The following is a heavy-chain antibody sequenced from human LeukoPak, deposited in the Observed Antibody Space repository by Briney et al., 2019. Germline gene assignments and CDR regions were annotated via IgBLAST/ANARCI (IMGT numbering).Heavy chain of an antibody. CDR1: GYSISSGYY. V-gene: IGHV4-38-2*02. J-gene: IGHJ4*02. Sequence: PSETLSLTCTVSGYSISSGYYWGWIRQPPGKGLGWIGSIYHSGSTYYNPSLKSRVTISVDTSKNQFSLKLSSVTAADTAVYYCASTVGAFLFDYWGQGTLVTVSS. CDR2: IYHSGST. CDR3: ASTVGAFLFDY. D-gene: IGHD1-26*01.